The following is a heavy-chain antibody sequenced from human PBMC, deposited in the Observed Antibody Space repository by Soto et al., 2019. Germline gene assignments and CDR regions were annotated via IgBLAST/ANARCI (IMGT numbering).Heavy chain of an antibody. CDR3: ARTLSGGFDY. V-gene: IGHV4-59*01. CDR2: IHNGRST. J-gene: IGHJ4*02. Sequence: QVQLQESGPGLVKPSETLSLTCTVSGDSLTRNYWSWIRQPPGKGLEWLAYIHNGRSTNYNPSLMXXVXISXDTSKSQFSLNLNSVTAADTAVYYCARTLSGGFDYWGQGTLVTVSS. CDR1: GDSLTRNY.